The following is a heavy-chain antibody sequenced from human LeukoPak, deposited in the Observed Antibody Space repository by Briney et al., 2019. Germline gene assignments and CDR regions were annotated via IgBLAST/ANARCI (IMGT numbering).Heavy chain of an antibody. V-gene: IGHV1-46*01. J-gene: IGHJ3*02. CDR1: GYIFTSSY. Sequence: GASVKVSCKASGYIFTSSYIHWVRQAPGQGLEWMGMINPSGGSTGYAQKFQGRVTMTRDMSTSTVYMELSSLRSEDTAVYYCARVQSGLGGFNPVDAFDIWGQGTMVTVSS. CDR2: INPSGGST. CDR3: ARVQSGLGGFNPVDAFDI. D-gene: IGHD3-16*01.